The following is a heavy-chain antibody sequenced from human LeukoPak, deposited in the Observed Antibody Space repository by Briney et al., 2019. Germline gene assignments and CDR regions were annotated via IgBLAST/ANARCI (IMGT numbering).Heavy chain of an antibody. V-gene: IGHV4-39*01. CDR2: IDYSGST. J-gene: IGHJ4*02. Sequence: SETLSLTCIVSGGSISSNYYWGWIRPPPGKGLEWIGSIDYSGSTYYNPSLMTRVTISVDMSTNQFSLNLNSVTAADTAVYYCARWGSGWYGIIWGQGTLVTVSS. CDR1: GGSISSNYY. CDR3: ARWGSGWYGII. D-gene: IGHD6-19*01.